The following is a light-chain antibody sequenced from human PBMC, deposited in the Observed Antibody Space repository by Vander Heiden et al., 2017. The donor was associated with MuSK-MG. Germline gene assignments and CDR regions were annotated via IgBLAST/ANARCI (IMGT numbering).Light chain of an antibody. Sequence: ETVLTQSPATLSLSTGERATLSCRASQSVSSYLAWYQQKFGQAPRLLIYDASNRATGIPARFSGSGSGTDFTLTISSLEPEDFAVYYCQQRSNWPITFGQGTQLEIK. CDR1: QSVSSY. J-gene: IGKJ5*01. CDR2: DAS. CDR3: QQRSNWPIT. V-gene: IGKV3-11*01.